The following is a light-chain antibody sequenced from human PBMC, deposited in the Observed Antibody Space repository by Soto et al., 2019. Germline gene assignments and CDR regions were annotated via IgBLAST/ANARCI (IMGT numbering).Light chain of an antibody. CDR2: GAS. CDR3: QQYGSSPMYT. V-gene: IGKV3-20*01. J-gene: IGKJ2*01. Sequence: ETEFTQSPGTLSVSPGERATLSCRASQTVSSSYLAWYQQKPGQAPGLLIHGASTGATGIPDRFSGSGSGTDFTLTISRLEPEDFAVYYCQQYGSSPMYTFGQGTKVDIK. CDR1: QTVSSSY.